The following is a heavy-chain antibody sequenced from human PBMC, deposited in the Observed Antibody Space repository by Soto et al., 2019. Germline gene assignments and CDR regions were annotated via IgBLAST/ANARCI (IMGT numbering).Heavy chain of an antibody. D-gene: IGHD3-10*01. CDR2: IKGDGSAA. CDR3: ARDDGENRGSDALDL. V-gene: IGHV3-74*01. J-gene: IGHJ3*01. Sequence: EMQLVESGGTLVQPGGSLRLSCVASGFTFSNNWFHWVGQTPGKGLVWVSRIKGDGSAARYAESVKGRFTISRDNSKNTLFLQMNSLRAEDTALYYCARDDGENRGSDALDLWGRGTMVTVSS. CDR1: GFTFSNNW.